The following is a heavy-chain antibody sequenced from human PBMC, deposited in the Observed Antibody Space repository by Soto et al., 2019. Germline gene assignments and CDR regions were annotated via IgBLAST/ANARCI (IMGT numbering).Heavy chain of an antibody. Sequence: GGSLRLSCAASGFPFSSYWTHWVRQTPGKGLVWVSRINGDGGTTHYADSVKGRFTISRDNAKSVLFLQMNSLRAEDTAVYYCVRDLYGPGYWGQGTVVTVSS. CDR1: GFPFSSYW. D-gene: IGHD3-10*01. V-gene: IGHV3-74*01. CDR2: INGDGGTT. CDR3: VRDLYGPGY. J-gene: IGHJ4*02.